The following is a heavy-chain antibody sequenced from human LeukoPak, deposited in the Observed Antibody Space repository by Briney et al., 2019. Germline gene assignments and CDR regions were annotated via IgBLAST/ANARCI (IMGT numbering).Heavy chain of an antibody. CDR3: VVDLSGSADY. D-gene: IGHD3-10*01. CDR2: TNEHGTII. J-gene: IGHJ4*02. CDR1: GFSFSNYW. Sequence: GESLRLSCAASGFSFSNYWFHWVRQAPGGGLVWVSRTNEHGTIINYADSVQGRFTISRDNAKNTLYLQMNSLRTEDSALYYCVVDLSGSADYWGQGTLVTVSS. V-gene: IGHV3-74*01.